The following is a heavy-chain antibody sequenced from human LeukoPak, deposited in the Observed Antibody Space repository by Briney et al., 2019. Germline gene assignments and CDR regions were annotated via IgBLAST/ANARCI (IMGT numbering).Heavy chain of an antibody. Sequence: SETLSLTCNVSGGSISSSSYYWGWVRQPPGKALEWIGNIFYSGSTYYSPSLKSRLTISPDTSKNQFSLKLTSVTAADTAVYYCTREVRSAWASFDPWGQGTLVIVSS. CDR2: IFYSGST. CDR3: TREVRSAWASFDP. J-gene: IGHJ5*02. V-gene: IGHV4-39*07. D-gene: IGHD1-26*01. CDR1: GGSISSSSYY.